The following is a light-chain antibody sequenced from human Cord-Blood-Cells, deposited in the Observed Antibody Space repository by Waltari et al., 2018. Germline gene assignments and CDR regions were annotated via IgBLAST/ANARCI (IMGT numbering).Light chain of an antibody. CDR1: QTVSSN. CDR3: QQYNNWPPLT. CDR2: GSS. J-gene: IGKJ4*01. V-gene: IGKV3-15*01. Sequence: EIVMTQSPATLSVSPGERATLSCRTRQTVSSNLAWYQQNPGQAPRLHIYGSSTRATGIPARFSGSGSGTEVTLTISSLQSEDFAVYYCQQYNNWPPLTFGGGTKVEIK.